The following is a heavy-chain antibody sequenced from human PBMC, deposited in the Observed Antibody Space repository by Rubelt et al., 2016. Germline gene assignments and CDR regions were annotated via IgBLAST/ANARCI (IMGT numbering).Heavy chain of an antibody. Sequence: EVQLVESGGGLVQPGGSLRLSCAASGFTFSSSNMNWVRQAPGKVLEWISFLSSSSSTLYYADSVKGRFTIPGDKAKNSLYRQMNSLRDEDMDVYYCAKVIAAARIDSEEDDWGQGTLVTVSS. CDR3: AKVIAAARIDSEEDD. CDR1: GFTFSSSN. V-gene: IGHV3-48*02. D-gene: IGHD6-13*01. J-gene: IGHJ4*02. CDR2: LSSSSSTL.